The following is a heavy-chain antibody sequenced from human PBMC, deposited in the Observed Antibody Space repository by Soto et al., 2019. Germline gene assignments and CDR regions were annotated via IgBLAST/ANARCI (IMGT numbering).Heavy chain of an antibody. CDR1: GASISYGGFS. Sequence: SETLSLTCTVFGASISYGGFSWSWIRQSPGKGLEWIGFIYNSGSTYYNSSLKSRVTISVDRSKNHFFLNLTSVTAADTAVYYCATYRKFFQIWGQGTKVTVSS. V-gene: IGHV4-30-2*06. J-gene: IGHJ3*02. CDR2: IYNSGST. CDR3: ATYRKFFQI.